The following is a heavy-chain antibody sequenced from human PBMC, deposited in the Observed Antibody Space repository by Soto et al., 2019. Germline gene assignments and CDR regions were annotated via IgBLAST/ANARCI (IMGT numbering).Heavy chain of an antibody. Sequence: SGPTLVNPTQTLTLTCTFSGFSLSTSGMCVSWIRQPPGKALEWLALIDWDDDKYYSTSLKTRLTISKDTSKNQVVLTMTNMDPVDTATYYCARIQGSGSCAYYFDYWGQGTLVTVSS. V-gene: IGHV2-70*01. CDR2: IDWDDDK. CDR3: ARIQGSGSCAYYFDY. D-gene: IGHD1-26*01. CDR1: GFSLSTSGMC. J-gene: IGHJ4*02.